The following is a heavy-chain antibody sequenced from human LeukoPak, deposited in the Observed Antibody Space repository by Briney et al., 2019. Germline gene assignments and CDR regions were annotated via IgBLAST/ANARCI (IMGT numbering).Heavy chain of an antibody. V-gene: IGHV3-21*01. D-gene: IGHD3-10*01. CDR3: ARVVRSYYNGMDV. CDR1: GFTISSYE. CDR2: ISSSGSYI. Sequence: GGSLRLSCAASGFTISSYEMDWVRQAPGKGLEWVSSISSSGSYIYYADSVKGRFTISRDNAKNSLHLQMNSLRAEDTAVYYCARVVRSYYNGMDVWGQGTTVTVSS. J-gene: IGHJ6*02.